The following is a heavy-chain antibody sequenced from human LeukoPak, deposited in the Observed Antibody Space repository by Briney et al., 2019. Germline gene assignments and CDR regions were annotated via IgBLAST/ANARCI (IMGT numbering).Heavy chain of an antibody. CDR1: GFTFSSYG. V-gene: IGHV3-23*01. CDR3: ARGYYYDSSGYYRFDAFDI. CDR2: ISGSGGST. Sequence: GGTLRLSCAASGFTFSSYGMSWVRQAPGKGLEWVSAISGSGGSTYYADSVKGRFTISRDNSKNTLYLQMNSQRAEDTAVYYCARGYYYDSSGYYRFDAFDIWGQGTMVTVSS. J-gene: IGHJ3*02. D-gene: IGHD3-22*01.